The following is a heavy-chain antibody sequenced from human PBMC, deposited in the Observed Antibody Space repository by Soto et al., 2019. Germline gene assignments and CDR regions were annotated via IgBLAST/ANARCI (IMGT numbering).Heavy chain of an antibody. D-gene: IGHD1-26*01. CDR3: ARAVGPFDY. CDR2: IWYDGSTK. CDR1: GFIFSTYG. J-gene: IGHJ4*02. Sequence: QVQLVESGGGVVQPGRSPRLSCAASGFIFSTYGMHWVRQAPGLGLEWVAVIWYDGSTKYYGDSVKGRFTISRDNSENTLYLQMNSLRAEDTAVYYCARAVGPFDYWGQGTLVTVSS. V-gene: IGHV3-33*01.